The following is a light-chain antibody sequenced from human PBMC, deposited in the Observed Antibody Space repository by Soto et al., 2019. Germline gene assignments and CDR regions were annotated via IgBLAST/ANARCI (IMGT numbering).Light chain of an antibody. CDR2: EVS. V-gene: IGLV2-14*01. J-gene: IGLJ1*01. CDR1: SSDVGGYDY. Sequence: QSALTQPASVSGSPEQSITISCTGTSSDVGGYDYVSWYQLHPGKAPKLMVFEVSNRPSGVSYRFSGSKSGNTASLTISGLQAEDEADYFCSSYSISTAYLFGNGTKVTVL. CDR3: SSYSISTAYL.